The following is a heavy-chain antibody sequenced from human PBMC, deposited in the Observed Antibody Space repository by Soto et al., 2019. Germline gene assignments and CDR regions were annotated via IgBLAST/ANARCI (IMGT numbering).Heavy chain of an antibody. D-gene: IGHD1-1*01. J-gene: IGHJ4*02. CDR1: GYTFTNYY. CDR2: IHYSGATP. CDR3: ARRAETNGWNGFGADKYYLDF. Sequence: ASVKVSCKASGYTFTNYYMHWVRQAPGQGLEWMGVIHYSGATPTYAQKFQGRVTMARDTSTSTVYVELSSLTSEDTAVYYCARRAETNGWNGFGADKYYLDFCGQGTLVTVYS. V-gene: IGHV1-46*01.